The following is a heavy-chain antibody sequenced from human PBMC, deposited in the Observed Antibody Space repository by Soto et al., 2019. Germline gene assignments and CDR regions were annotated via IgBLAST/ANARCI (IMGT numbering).Heavy chain of an antibody. D-gene: IGHD5-12*01. J-gene: IGHJ4*02. Sequence: SVQVSCQASGGSFSNFGISWVRQAPGQGLEWMGGIVPVFGRPNYAQRFRGRLTITADESTSTGYMELISLRSDDTAVYYCAREGSGYNFWGQGTQVTVSS. V-gene: IGHV1-69*13. CDR2: IVPVFGRP. CDR1: GGSFSNFG. CDR3: AREGSGYNF.